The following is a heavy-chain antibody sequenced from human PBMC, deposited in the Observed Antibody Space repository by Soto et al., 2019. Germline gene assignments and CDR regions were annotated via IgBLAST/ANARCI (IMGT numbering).Heavy chain of an antibody. V-gene: IGHV4-30-2*01. D-gene: IGHD1-1*01. CDR1: GGSISSGGYS. J-gene: IGHJ6*02. CDR2: IYHSGST. CDR3: ARDHRQLGYYYYGMDV. Sequence: SETLSLTCAVSGGSISSGGYSWSWIRQPPGKGLEWIGYIYHSGSTYYNPSLKSRVTISVDRSKNQFSLKLSSVTAADTAVYYCARDHRQLGYYYYGMDVWGQGTTVTV.